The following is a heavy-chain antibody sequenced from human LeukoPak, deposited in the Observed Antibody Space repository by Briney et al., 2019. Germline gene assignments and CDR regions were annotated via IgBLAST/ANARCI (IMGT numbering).Heavy chain of an antibody. J-gene: IGHJ4*02. V-gene: IGHV4-4*07. Sequence: SETLSLTCTVSGGSISNYYWSWIRQPAGKGLEWIGRIYTRGNTNYNPSLKSRVTMSVDTPKNEVSLKLTSVTAADTAVYFCARGGGTNDDFWSGYAYSFDYWGQGTLVTVSS. CDR2: IYTRGNT. CDR3: ARGGGTNDDFWSGYAYSFDY. CDR1: GGSISNYY. D-gene: IGHD3-3*01.